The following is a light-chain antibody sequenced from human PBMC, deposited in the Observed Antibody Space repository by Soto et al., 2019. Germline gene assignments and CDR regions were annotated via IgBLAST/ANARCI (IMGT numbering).Light chain of an antibody. V-gene: IGKV1-5*03. Sequence: IQMTHSPSALSAFVGDRMTITSAASQSISSWLAWYQQKPGKAPKLLIYKASSLESGVPSRFSGSGSGTEFTLTISSLQPDDFATYYCQQYNSYSRTFGQGTKVDIK. CDR3: QQYNSYSRT. J-gene: IGKJ1*01. CDR1: QSISSW. CDR2: KAS.